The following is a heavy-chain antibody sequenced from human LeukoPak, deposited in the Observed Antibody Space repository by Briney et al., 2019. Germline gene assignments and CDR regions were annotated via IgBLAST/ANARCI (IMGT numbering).Heavy chain of an antibody. CDR1: GFTFSSYG. CDR2: IRYDGSNK. Sequence: GTSLRLSCVGSGFTFSSYGMHWVRQAPGKGLEWVAFIRYDGSNKYYADSVKGRFTISRDNAKNSLYLQMNSLRAEDTAVYYCARERTTVSSWDYWGQGTLVTVSS. CDR3: ARERTTVSSWDY. V-gene: IGHV3-33*01. J-gene: IGHJ4*02. D-gene: IGHD4-17*01.